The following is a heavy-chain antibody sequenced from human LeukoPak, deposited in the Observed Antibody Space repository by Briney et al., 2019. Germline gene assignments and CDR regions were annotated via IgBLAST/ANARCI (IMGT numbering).Heavy chain of an antibody. D-gene: IGHD1-1*01. Sequence: PGGSLRLSCAASGFTFSSHAVNWVRQAPGKGLEWISSISTDSLTIKYADFVSGRFTISRDNAKNSLYLQMNSLRAEDTAVYYCAKKQQAGTGWNYMDVWGTGTTVTVSS. CDR3: AKKQQAGTGWNYMDV. CDR1: GFTFSSHA. J-gene: IGHJ6*03. V-gene: IGHV3-48*04. CDR2: ISTDSLTI.